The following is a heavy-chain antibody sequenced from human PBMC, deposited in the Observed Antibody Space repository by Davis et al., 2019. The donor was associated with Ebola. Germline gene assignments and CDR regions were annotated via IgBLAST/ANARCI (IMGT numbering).Heavy chain of an antibody. Sequence: GGSLRLSCAASRFTFSNYAMHWVRQAPGKGLEWVAVISYDGSNKYYADSVKGRFTISRDNSRSTLYLQTNSLRPEDTAVYYCASEDTALAYFDYWGQGTLVTVSS. J-gene: IGHJ4*02. V-gene: IGHV3-30-3*01. CDR1: RFTFSNYA. CDR3: ASEDTALAYFDY. CDR2: ISYDGSNK. D-gene: IGHD5-18*01.